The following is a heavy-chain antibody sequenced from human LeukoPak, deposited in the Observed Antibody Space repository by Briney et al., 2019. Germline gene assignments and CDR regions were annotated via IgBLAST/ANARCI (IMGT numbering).Heavy chain of an antibody. CDR1: GHTFSDYY. CDR3: ARDYYDSSGFGAFDI. V-gene: IGHV1-2*02. Sequence: ASVKVSCKASGHTFSDYYMHWVRQAPGQGLEWMGWINPNSGGTNYAQKFQGRVTMTRDTSISTAYMELSRLRSDDTAVYYCARDYYDSSGFGAFDIWGQGTMVTVSS. CDR2: INPNSGGT. D-gene: IGHD3-22*01. J-gene: IGHJ3*02.